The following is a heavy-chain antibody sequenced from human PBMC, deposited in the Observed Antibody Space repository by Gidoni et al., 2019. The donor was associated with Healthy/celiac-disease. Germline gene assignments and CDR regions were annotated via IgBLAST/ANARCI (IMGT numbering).Heavy chain of an antibody. Sequence: QITLKESGPTLVKPTQTLKLTCTFSGCSLSTSGVGVGGIRQPPGKALEWLALIYWDDDRRYSPSLKSRLTLTNDTSNTQVFLTMSHMVPVDTATYYCAHSVPRFPIGAFDIWGQGTMVTVSS. CDR2: IYWDDDR. CDR1: GCSLSTSGVG. CDR3: AHSVPRFPIGAFDI. V-gene: IGHV2-5*02. J-gene: IGHJ3*02. D-gene: IGHD1-26*01.